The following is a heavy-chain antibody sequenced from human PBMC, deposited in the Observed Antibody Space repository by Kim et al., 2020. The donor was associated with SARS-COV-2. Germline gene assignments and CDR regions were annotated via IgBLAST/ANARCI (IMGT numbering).Heavy chain of an antibody. CDR3: ARGGYCSGGRCYSRGDYYYGMDV. CDR2: ISYDGSNK. CDR1: GFTFSSYA. Sequence: GSLRLSCAASGFTFSSYAMHWVRQAPGKGLEWVAVISYDGSNKYYADSVKGRFTISRDNSKNTLYLQMNSLRVEDTAAYYCARGGYCSGGRCYSRGDYYYGMDVWGQGTTVTVSS. D-gene: IGHD2-15*01. V-gene: IGHV3-30*04. J-gene: IGHJ6*02.